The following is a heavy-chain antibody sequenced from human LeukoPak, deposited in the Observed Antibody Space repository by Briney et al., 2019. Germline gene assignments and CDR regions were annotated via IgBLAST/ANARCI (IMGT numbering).Heavy chain of an antibody. J-gene: IGHJ4*02. CDR3: ARDVRDGYNRDYFDY. CDR1: GFTFSSYS. Sequence: PGGSLRLSCAASGFTFSSYSMNWVRQAPGKGLEWVSSISSSSSYIYYADSVKGRFTISRDNAKNSLYLQMNSLRAEDTAVYYCARDVRDGYNRDYFDYWGQETLVTVSS. CDR2: ISSSSSYI. V-gene: IGHV3-21*01. D-gene: IGHD5-24*01.